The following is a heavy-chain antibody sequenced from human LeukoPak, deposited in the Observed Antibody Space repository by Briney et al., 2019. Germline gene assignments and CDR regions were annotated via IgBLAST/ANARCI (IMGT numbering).Heavy chain of an antibody. D-gene: IGHD1-26*01. J-gene: IGHJ4*02. V-gene: IGHV3-53*01. CDR2: IYSGGRT. CDR1: GFTVSSDY. Sequence: GGSLRLSCAASGFTVSSDYMSWVRQAPGKGLEWVSVIYSGGRTYHADSVKGRFTISRDNSKNMVYFQMNSLRVEDTAVYYCARGVSGSQFDYWGQGFLVTVSS. CDR3: ARGVSGSQFDY.